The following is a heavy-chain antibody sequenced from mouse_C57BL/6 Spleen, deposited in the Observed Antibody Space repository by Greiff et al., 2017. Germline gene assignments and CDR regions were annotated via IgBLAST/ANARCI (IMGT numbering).Heavy chain of an antibody. CDR3: ARHYYGSSLAWFAY. J-gene: IGHJ3*01. V-gene: IGHV1-81*01. Sequence: QVQLQQSGAELARPGASVKLSCKASGYTFTSYGISWVKQRTGQGLEWIGEIYPRSGNTYYNEKFKGKATLTADKSSSTAYMELRSLTSEDSAVYFCARHYYGSSLAWFAYWGQGTLVTVSA. D-gene: IGHD1-1*01. CDR2: IYPRSGNT. CDR1: GYTFTSYG.